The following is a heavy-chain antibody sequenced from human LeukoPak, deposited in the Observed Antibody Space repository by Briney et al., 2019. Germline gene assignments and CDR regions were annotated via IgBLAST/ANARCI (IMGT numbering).Heavy chain of an antibody. CDR2: ISAYNGNT. D-gene: IGHD5-24*01. Sequence: ASVKVSCKASGYTFTSYGISWVRQAPGQGLEWMGWISAYNGNTNYAQKLQGRVTMTRNTSISTAYMELSSLRSEDTAVYYCAREERWLQSYWGQGTPVTVSS. V-gene: IGHV1-18*01. CDR1: GYTFTSYG. J-gene: IGHJ4*02. CDR3: AREERWLQSY.